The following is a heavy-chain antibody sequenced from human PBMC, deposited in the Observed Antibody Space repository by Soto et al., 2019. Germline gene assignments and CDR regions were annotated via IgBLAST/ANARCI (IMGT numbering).Heavy chain of an antibody. CDR2: TSHDGIT. V-gene: IGHV4-4*02. CDR1: GGSISGIDW. Sequence: QVLLQESGPGLVKPSGTLSLTCAVSGGSISGIDWWSWVRQPPGKGLEWIGETSHDGITNYNASLKSRVTISVDKSENQFSLKLSSVTAADTAVYFCARSSSNKRGLDCWGQGTLVTISS. CDR3: ARSSSNKRGLDC. D-gene: IGHD6-13*01. J-gene: IGHJ4*02.